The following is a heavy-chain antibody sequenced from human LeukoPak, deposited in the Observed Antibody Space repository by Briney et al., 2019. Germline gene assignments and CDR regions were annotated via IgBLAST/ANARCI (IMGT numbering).Heavy chain of an antibody. CDR1: GFTFTSYA. V-gene: IGHV3-23*01. CDR3: AKESPHFDY. Sequence: GGSLRLSCAASGFTFTSYAMSWVRQAPGKGLEWVSVISGSGGSTYYVDSVKGRFTISRDNSKNTLYLQANRLRAEDTAVYYCAKESPHFDYWGQGTLVTVSS. J-gene: IGHJ4*02. CDR2: ISGSGGST.